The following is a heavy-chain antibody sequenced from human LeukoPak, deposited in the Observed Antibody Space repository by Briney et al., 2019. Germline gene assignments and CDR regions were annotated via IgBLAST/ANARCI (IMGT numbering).Heavy chain of an antibody. D-gene: IGHD2-21*02. CDR1: GGSISSGSYY. Sequence: SETLSLTCTVSGGSISSGSYYWSWIRQPAGKGLEWIGRIYTSGSTNYNPSLKSRVTISVDTSKKQFSLKLSSVTAADTAVYYCARAQVVVVTGFDAFDIWGQGTMVTVSS. V-gene: IGHV4-61*02. CDR3: ARAQVVVVTGFDAFDI. J-gene: IGHJ3*02. CDR2: IYTSGST.